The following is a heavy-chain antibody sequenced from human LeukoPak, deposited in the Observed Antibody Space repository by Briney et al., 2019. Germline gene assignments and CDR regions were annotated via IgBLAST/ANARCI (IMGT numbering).Heavy chain of an antibody. V-gene: IGHV4-31*03. CDR2: IYYNGST. Sequence: PSETLSLTCTVSGGSITSGGYYWGWIRQHPGKGLEWIGYIYYNGSTYYNPSLKSRVTISLDTSKNQFSLKLSSVTAADTAVYYCAREPNYDILTGYVYWGQGTLVTVSS. J-gene: IGHJ4*02. D-gene: IGHD3-9*01. CDR1: GGSITSGGYY. CDR3: AREPNYDILTGYVY.